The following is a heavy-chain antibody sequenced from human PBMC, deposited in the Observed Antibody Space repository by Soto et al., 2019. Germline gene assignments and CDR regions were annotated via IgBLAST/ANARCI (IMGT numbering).Heavy chain of an antibody. V-gene: IGHV3-33*01. Sequence: QVQLVESGGGVVQPGRSLRLSCAASGFTFSSYGMHWVRQAPGKGLEWVAVIWYDGSNKYYADSVKGRFTISRDNSKNTLYLQMNSLRAEDTAVYYCARDEGYYYDSSGYLIDYWGQGTLVTVSS. CDR1: GFTFSSYG. J-gene: IGHJ4*02. D-gene: IGHD3-22*01. CDR3: ARDEGYYYDSSGYLIDY. CDR2: IWYDGSNK.